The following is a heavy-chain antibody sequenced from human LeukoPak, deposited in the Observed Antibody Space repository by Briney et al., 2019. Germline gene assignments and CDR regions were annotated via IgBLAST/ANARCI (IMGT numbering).Heavy chain of an antibody. J-gene: IGHJ5*02. CDR1: GFTFSSYW. D-gene: IGHD3-9*01. V-gene: IGHV3-74*01. Sequence: GSLRLSCAASGFTFSSYWMHWVRQAPGKGLVWVSRINSDGSSTSYADSVKGRFTISRDNAKNTLYLQMNSLRAEDTAMYYCARDSSFEGNWFDPWGQGTLVTVSS. CDR2: INSDGSST. CDR3: ARDSSFEGNWFDP.